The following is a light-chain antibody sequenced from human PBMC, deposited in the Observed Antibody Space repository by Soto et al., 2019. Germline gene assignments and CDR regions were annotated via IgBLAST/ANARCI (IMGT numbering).Light chain of an antibody. J-gene: IGKJ2*01. CDR3: QQYHNWPPQYT. Sequence: EIVMTQSPASLSVSPGEGATLSCSASQTVASNLAWYQQKPGQAPRLLIHGASTRATGVPAMFSGSGSGTDFTRPISSLQSEDFAVYYCQQYHNWPPQYTFGQGTKLQIK. CDR2: GAS. V-gene: IGKV3-15*01. CDR1: QTVASN.